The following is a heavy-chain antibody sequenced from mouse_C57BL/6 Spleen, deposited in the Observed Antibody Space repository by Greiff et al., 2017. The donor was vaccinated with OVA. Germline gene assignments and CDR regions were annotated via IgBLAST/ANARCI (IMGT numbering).Heavy chain of an antibody. CDR2: IDPSDSET. V-gene: IGHV1-52*01. CDR3: VVYSNYPFAY. CDR1: GYTFTSYW. Sequence: VQLQQPGAELVRPGSSVKLSCKASGYTFTSYWMPWVKQRPIQGLEWIGNIDPSDSETHYNQKFKDKATLTVDKSSSTAYMQLSSLTSEDSAVYDCVVYSNYPFAYWGQGTLVTVSA. D-gene: IGHD2-5*01. J-gene: IGHJ3*01.